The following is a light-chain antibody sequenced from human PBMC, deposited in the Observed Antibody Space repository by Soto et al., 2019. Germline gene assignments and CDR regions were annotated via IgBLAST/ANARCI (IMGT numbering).Light chain of an antibody. J-gene: IGKJ1*01. V-gene: IGKV1-5*03. CDR3: QQYNSQWP. CDR1: QSISSW. Sequence: IQMTQSPSPLSASVGDRVSITCRASQSISSWLAWYQQKPGRAPKLLIYKASSLESGVPSRFSGSGSGTEFTLTVSSLQPDDFATYYCQQYNSQWPVGQGGKV. CDR2: KAS.